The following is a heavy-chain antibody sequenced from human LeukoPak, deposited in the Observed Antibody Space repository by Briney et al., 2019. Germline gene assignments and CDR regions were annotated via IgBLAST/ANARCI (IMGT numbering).Heavy chain of an antibody. CDR2: ISGSGGTT. J-gene: IGHJ4*02. Sequence: GGSLRLSCAATGFTFSSYAMSWVRQAPGKGLELVSGISGSGGTTYYADSVKGRFTISRDNAKNSLYLQMNSLRDEDTAVYYCARGSRILDYWGQGTPVTVSS. CDR3: ARGSRILDY. V-gene: IGHV3-23*01. CDR1: GFTFSSYA.